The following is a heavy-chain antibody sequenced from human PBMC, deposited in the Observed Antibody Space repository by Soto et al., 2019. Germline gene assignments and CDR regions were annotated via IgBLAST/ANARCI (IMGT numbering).Heavy chain of an antibody. CDR1: GGPISSHY. CDR2: IYHNWNT. D-gene: IGHD3-22*01. Sequence: SDTLSLTCSVSGGPISSHYWSWIRQPPGKGLEWIGYIYHNWNTNYNPPLKSRVTISVDTSKNQICLGLKSVTAADTAVYYCARLGYYYSRDYRYWGQGTGDSVSS. J-gene: IGHJ4*02. V-gene: IGHV4-59*11. CDR3: ARLGYYYSRDYRY.